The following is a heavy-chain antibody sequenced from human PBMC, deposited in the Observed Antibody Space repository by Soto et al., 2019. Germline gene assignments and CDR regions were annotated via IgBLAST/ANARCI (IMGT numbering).Heavy chain of an antibody. Sequence: GGSLRLSCEASGFTFNTYSMHWVRQPPGKGLEWLAAIWYDGTQKYYADSVKGRFIISRDNSKKTLYLEMNSLRAEDTAAYYCARAGGTTVTGLWHFDSWGQGTLVTVSS. V-gene: IGHV3-33*01. CDR3: ARAGGTTVTGLWHFDS. CDR1: GFTFNTYS. CDR2: IWYDGTQK. D-gene: IGHD4-17*01. J-gene: IGHJ4*02.